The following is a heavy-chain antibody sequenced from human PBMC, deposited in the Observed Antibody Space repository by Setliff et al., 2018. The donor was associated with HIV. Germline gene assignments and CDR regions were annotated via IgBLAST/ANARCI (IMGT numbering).Heavy chain of an antibody. CDR1: GYSFTAYQ. Sequence: ASVKVSCKTFGYSFTAYQINWVRQATGQALEWMAWMNPSTGEVGYAQKFQGRLAMTRDSSANIAYMELRGLRSEDTAIYYCARPSHVYGDNGPLGYWGQGTVVTV. D-gene: IGHD2-21*01. V-gene: IGHV1-8*01. CDR2: MNPSTGEV. CDR3: ARPSHVYGDNGPLGY. J-gene: IGHJ4*02.